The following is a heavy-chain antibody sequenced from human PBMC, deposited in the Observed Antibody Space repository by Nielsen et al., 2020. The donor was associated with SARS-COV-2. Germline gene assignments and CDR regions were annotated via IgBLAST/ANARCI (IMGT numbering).Heavy chain of an antibody. V-gene: IGHV4-34*09. Sequence: SETLSLTCAVYGGSLSGSYWSWIRQSPGKGLQWIGEIHHTGGTNFNPSLKSRVTISVDTSKNQFSLKLSSVTAADTAVYYCARARVVVPAANNWFDPWGQGTLVTVSS. J-gene: IGHJ5*02. D-gene: IGHD2-2*01. CDR1: GGSLSGSY. CDR3: ARARVVVPAANNWFDP. CDR2: IHHTGGT.